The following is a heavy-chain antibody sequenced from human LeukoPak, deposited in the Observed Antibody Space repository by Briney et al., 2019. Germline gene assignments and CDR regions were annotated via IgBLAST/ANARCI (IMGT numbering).Heavy chain of an antibody. D-gene: IGHD2-15*01. CDR1: GYTFSNYG. CDR2: ISAYNGNT. V-gene: IGHV1-18*04. Sequence: GASVKVSCKASGYTFSNYGISWVRRAPGQGLEWMGWISAYNGNTNYAQNIQGRVTMTTDTSTSTAYMELRSLKSDDTAVYYCARDGGRADTDVFDIWGQGTMVTVSS. CDR3: ARDGGRADTDVFDI. J-gene: IGHJ3*02.